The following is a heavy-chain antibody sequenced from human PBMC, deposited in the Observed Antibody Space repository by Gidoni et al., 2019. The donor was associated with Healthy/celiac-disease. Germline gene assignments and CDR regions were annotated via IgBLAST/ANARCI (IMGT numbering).Heavy chain of an antibody. CDR2: ISYDGSNK. Sequence: QVQLVESGGGVVQPGRSLRLSCAASGFTFSSYAMHWVRQAPGKGLEWVAVISYDGSNKYYADSVKGRFTISRDNSKNTLYLQMNSLRAEDTAVYYCARDVRGAKGYGMDVWGQGTTVTVSS. J-gene: IGHJ6*02. D-gene: IGHD3-10*02. V-gene: IGHV3-30-3*01. CDR1: GFTFSSYA. CDR3: ARDVRGAKGYGMDV.